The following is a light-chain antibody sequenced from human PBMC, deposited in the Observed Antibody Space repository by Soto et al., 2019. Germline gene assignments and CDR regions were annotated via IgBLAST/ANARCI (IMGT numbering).Light chain of an antibody. CDR3: QQYDKWPPLT. J-gene: IGKJ4*01. Sequence: EIVMTQSPATLSVSPGETATLSCRASQSVSNNLAWYQQKPGQAPTLLIYSASTRATGIPARFSGSGSGTEFTLTISSLQSEDFAVYHCQQYDKWPPLTFGGGTKVEIK. CDR2: SAS. V-gene: IGKV3-15*01. CDR1: QSVSNN.